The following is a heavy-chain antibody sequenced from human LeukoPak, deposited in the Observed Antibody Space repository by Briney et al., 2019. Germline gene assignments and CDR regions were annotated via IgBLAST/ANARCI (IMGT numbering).Heavy chain of an antibody. V-gene: IGHV3-23*01. CDR3: ARSKYSSGWVYYYYGMDV. CDR2: ISSSGGST. J-gene: IGHJ6*02. D-gene: IGHD6-19*01. CDR1: GFTFSSYA. Sequence: GGSLRLSCAASGFTFSSYAMSWVRQAPGKGLEWVSAISSSGGSTYYADSVKGRFTISRDNSKNTLYLQMNSLRAEDTAVYYCARSKYSSGWVYYYYGMDVWGQGTTVTVSS.